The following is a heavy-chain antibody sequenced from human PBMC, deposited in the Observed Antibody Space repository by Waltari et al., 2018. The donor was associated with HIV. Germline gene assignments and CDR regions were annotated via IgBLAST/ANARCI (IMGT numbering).Heavy chain of an antibody. D-gene: IGHD6-6*01. V-gene: IGHV3-23*01. CDR1: GFTFSTNA. Sequence: EVQLLESGGGLVQPGGSLRLSCAASGFTFSTNALSWVRQAPGKGLEWVSSMSGSGSSTYYADSIEGRFTISRDNSKNTLYLQMNSLRAEDTAAYYCAKVPQYISSSIYYYGMDVWGQGTTVTVSS. J-gene: IGHJ6*02. CDR2: MSGSGSST. CDR3: AKVPQYISSSIYYYGMDV.